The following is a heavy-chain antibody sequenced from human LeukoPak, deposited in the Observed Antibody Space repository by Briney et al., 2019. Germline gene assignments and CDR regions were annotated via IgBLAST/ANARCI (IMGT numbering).Heavy chain of an antibody. V-gene: IGHV3-21*01. D-gene: IGHD3-3*01. CDR3: ARESGYDNDAFDI. CDR2: ISSSSSYI. CDR1: GFTFSSYA. Sequence: PGGSLRLSCAASGFTFSSYAMSWVRQAPGKGLEWVSSISSSSSYIYYADSVKGRFTISRDNAKNSLYLQMNSLRAEDTAVYYCARESGYDNDAFDIWGQGTMVTVSS. J-gene: IGHJ3*02.